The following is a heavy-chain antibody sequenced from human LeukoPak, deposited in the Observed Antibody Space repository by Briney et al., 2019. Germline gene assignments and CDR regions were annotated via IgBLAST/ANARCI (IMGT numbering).Heavy chain of an antibody. J-gene: IGHJ4*02. D-gene: IGHD3-22*01. CDR1: GGSISSYY. V-gene: IGHV4-59*01. CDR3: ARESYGSSGYYYRFDY. CDR2: IYYSGST. Sequence: PSETLSLTCTASGGSISSYYWSWIRQPPGKGLEWIGYIYYSGSTNYNPSLKSRVTISVDTSNNQFSLNLSALPAADTDVYYCARESYGSSGYYYRFDYWGQGTLVTVSS.